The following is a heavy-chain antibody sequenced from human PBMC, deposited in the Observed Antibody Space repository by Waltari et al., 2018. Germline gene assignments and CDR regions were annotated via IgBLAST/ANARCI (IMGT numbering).Heavy chain of an antibody. D-gene: IGHD2-15*01. Sequence: EVQLVESGGGLVQPGGSLRLSCAASGFTFSSYSMNWVRQAPGKGLEWVSYISSSSSTIYYADSVKGRFTISRDNAKNSLYLQMSSLRAEDTAVYYCARDRYCSGGSCYTLGYWGQGTLVTVSS. J-gene: IGHJ4*02. CDR3: ARDRYCSGGSCYTLGY. V-gene: IGHV3-48*04. CDR2: ISSSSSTI. CDR1: GFTFSSYS.